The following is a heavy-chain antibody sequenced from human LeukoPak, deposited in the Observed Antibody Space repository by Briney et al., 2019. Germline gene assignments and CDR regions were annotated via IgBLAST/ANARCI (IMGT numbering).Heavy chain of an antibody. CDR1: GFTFSSYA. CDR3: GKTSVDSSSWYEDAFDI. D-gene: IGHD6-13*01. CDR2: ISGSGGST. J-gene: IGHJ3*02. V-gene: IGHV3-23*01. Sequence: PGGSLRLSCAASGFTFSSYAMSWVRQAPGKGLEWVSAISGSGGSTYYADSVKGRFTISRDNSKNTLYLQMNSLRAEDTAVYYCGKTSVDSSSWYEDAFDIWGQGTMVTVSS.